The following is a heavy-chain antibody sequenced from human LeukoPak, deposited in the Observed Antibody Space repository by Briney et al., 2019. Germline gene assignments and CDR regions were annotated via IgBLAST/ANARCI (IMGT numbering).Heavy chain of an antibody. CDR1: GGSFSGYY. D-gene: IGHD3-3*01. CDR2: INHSGST. J-gene: IGHJ3*02. CDR3: ARRGYDFWIKMGAFDI. Sequence: PSETLSLTCAVYGGSFSGYYWSWIRQPPGKGLEWIGEINHSGSTNYNPSLKSRVTISVDTSKNQFSLKLSSVTAADTAVYYCARRGYDFWIKMGAFDIWGQGTMVTVSS. V-gene: IGHV4-34*01.